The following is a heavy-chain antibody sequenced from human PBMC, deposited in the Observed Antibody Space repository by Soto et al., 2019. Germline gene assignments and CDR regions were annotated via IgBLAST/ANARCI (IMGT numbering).Heavy chain of an antibody. V-gene: IGHV1-3*01. Sequence: GASVKVSCKASGYTFTSYAMHWVRQAPGQRLEWMGWINAGNGNTKYSQKFQGRVTITRDTSASTAYMELSSLRSDDTAVYYCARTPTLGDPYYDFWSGYPYYFDYWGQGTLVTVSS. J-gene: IGHJ4*02. CDR3: ARTPTLGDPYYDFWSGYPYYFDY. CDR2: INAGNGNT. CDR1: GYTFTSYA. D-gene: IGHD3-3*01.